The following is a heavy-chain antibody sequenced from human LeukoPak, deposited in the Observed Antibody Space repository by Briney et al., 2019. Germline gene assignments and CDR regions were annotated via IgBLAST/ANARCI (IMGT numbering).Heavy chain of an antibody. J-gene: IGHJ6*02. D-gene: IGHD3-3*01. CDR2: INPSGGST. Sequence: ASVTVSCKASGYTFTSYYMQWVRQAPGQGPEWMGLINPSGGSTTYAQKFQGRVTMTRDTSTSTVYMEVSSLRSEDTAVYYCARGPRITIFGVVPYYYYDMDVWGQGTTVTVSS. CDR3: ARGPRITIFGVVPYYYYDMDV. CDR1: GYTFTSYY. V-gene: IGHV1-46*01.